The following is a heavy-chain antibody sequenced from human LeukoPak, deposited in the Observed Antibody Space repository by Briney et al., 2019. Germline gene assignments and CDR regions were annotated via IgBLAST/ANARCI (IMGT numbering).Heavy chain of an antibody. D-gene: IGHD3-10*01. CDR2: IYYGGTT. Sequence: SQTLSLTCTVSGGSINSGDYWSWIRQHPGKGLEWIGYIYYGGTTYFNPSLKGRVTMSVDTSKNQFSLKLSSVTAADTAVYYCARDSGISGRTDYWGQGTRVTVSS. J-gene: IGHJ4*02. CDR3: ARDSGISGRTDY. V-gene: IGHV4-31*03. CDR1: GGSINSGDY.